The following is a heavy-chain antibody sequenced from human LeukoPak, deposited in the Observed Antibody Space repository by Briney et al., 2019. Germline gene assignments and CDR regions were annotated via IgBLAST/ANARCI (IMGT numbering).Heavy chain of an antibody. D-gene: IGHD2-21*02. CDR2: IIPIFGTA. Sequence: SVKVSCKASGGTFSSYAISWVRQAPGQGLEWMGRIIPIFGTANYAQKFQGRVTITTDESTSTAYMGLSSLRSEDTAVYYCARSDPQYYYYMDVWGKGTTVTVSS. CDR1: GGTFSSYA. V-gene: IGHV1-69*05. CDR3: ARSDPQYYYYMDV. J-gene: IGHJ6*03.